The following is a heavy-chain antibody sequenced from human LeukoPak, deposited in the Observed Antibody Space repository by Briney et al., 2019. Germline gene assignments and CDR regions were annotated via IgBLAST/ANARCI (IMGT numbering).Heavy chain of an antibody. D-gene: IGHD5-24*01. CDR2: IYYSGST. CDR1: GGSISSSSYY. V-gene: IGHV4-39*07. J-gene: IGHJ4*02. CDR3: ARVVEMATIPDY. Sequence: SETLSLTCTVSGGSISSSSYYWGWSRQPPGKGLEWIGSIYYSGSTYYNPSLKSRVTISVDTSKNQFSLKLSSVTAADTAVYYCARVVEMATIPDYWGQGTLVTVSS.